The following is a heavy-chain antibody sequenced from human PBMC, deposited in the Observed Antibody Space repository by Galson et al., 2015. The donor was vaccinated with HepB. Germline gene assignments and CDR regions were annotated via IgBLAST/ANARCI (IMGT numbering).Heavy chain of an antibody. CDR3: AREAAGRGNWYSDL. D-gene: IGHD3-10*01. V-gene: IGHV3-74*03. Sequence: SLRLSCAASGFTFSSYWMQWVRQAPGKGLVWVSRIHNDGSDTKYADSVKGRFTISRDNARNTLYLQMNSLRAEDTAVYYCAREAAGRGNWYSDLWGRGTLVTVSS. J-gene: IGHJ2*01. CDR1: GFTFSSYW. CDR2: IHNDGSDT.